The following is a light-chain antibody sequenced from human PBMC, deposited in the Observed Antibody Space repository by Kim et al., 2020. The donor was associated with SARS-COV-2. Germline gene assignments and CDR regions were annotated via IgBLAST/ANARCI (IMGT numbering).Light chain of an antibody. J-gene: IGKJ4*01. V-gene: IGKV3-20*01. CDR3: QQSGSSPPVT. CDR1: QSVSSSY. CDR2: GAS. Sequence: EIVLTQSPGTLSLSPGERATLSCRASQSVSSSYLAWYQQKPGQAPRLLIYGASSRATGIPDRFSGSGSGTDFTLTISRLEPEDFAVYYCQQSGSSPPVTFGGGTKMDIK.